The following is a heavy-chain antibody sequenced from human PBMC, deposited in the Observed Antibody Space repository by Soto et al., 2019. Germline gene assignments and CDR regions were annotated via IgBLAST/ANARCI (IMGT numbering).Heavy chain of an antibody. CDR2: IIPILGIA. CDR3: ATRRGDGYHAY. Sequence: QVQLVQSAAEVKKPGSAVKVSCKASGGTFSSYTISWVRQAPGQGLERMGRIIPILGIANYAQKFQGRVTITADKSTSPAYMELSSLRSEDTAVYYCATRRGDGYHAYWGPGPLVTVSS. CDR1: GGTFSSYT. J-gene: IGHJ4*02. V-gene: IGHV1-69*02. D-gene: IGHD3-10*01.